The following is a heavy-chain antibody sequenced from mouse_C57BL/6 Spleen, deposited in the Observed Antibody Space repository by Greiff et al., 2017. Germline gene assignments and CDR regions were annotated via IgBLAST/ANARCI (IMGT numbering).Heavy chain of an antibody. CDR1: GYTFTSYW. CDR2: IDPSDSYT. CDR3: AKGLYYDYGGWYFDV. Sequence: QVQLKQPGAELVKPGASVKLSCKASGYTFTSYWMQWVKQRPGQGLEWIGEIDPSDSYTNYNQKFKGKATLTVDTSSSTAYMQLSSLTSEDSAVYYCAKGLYYDYGGWYFDVWGTGTTVTVSS. V-gene: IGHV1-50*01. D-gene: IGHD2-4*01. J-gene: IGHJ1*03.